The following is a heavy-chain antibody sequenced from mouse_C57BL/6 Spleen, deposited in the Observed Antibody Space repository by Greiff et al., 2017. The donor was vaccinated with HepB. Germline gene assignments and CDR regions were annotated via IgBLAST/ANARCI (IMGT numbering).Heavy chain of an antibody. D-gene: IGHD3-1*01. CDR3: ARDRAGTAMDY. CDR1: GFTFSSYA. CDR2: ISDGGSYT. J-gene: IGHJ4*01. V-gene: IGHV5-4*01. Sequence: VQLQQSGGGLVKPGGSLKLSCAASGFTFSSYAMSWVRQTPEKRLEWVATISDGGSYTYYPDNVKGRFTISRDNAKNNLYLQMSHLKSEDTAMYYCARDRAGTAMDYWGQGTSVTVSS.